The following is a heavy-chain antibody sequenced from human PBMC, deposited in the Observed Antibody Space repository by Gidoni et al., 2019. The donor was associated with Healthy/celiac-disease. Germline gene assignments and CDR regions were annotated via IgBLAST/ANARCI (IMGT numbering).Heavy chain of an antibody. CDR3: ARGGSTVMETFDY. CDR1: AGSISSGGYS. V-gene: IGHV4-30-2*01. Sequence: QLQLPESGSGLVKPSQTLSLTCAVPAGSISSGGYSWSWIRQPPGKGLEWIGYIDHSGSTYYNPSLKSRVTISVDRSKNQFSLKLSSVTAADTAVYYCARGGSTVMETFDYWGQGTLVTVSS. D-gene: IGHD4-4*01. J-gene: IGHJ4*02. CDR2: IDHSGST.